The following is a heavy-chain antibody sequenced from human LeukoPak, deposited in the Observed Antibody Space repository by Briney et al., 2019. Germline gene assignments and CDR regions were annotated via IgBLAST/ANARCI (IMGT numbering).Heavy chain of an antibody. CDR1: GFSFSSYW. D-gene: IGHD6-13*01. J-gene: IGHJ4*02. Sequence: HAGGSLRLSCAASGFSFSSYWMSWVRQAPGKGPEWVANIKQDGSETDYVDSVKGRFTISRDNAKNSLHLQMNSLTAEDTAVYYCAKDLPGIPAPPNDYWGQGTLVTVSS. V-gene: IGHV3-7*03. CDR2: IKQDGSET. CDR3: AKDLPGIPAPPNDY.